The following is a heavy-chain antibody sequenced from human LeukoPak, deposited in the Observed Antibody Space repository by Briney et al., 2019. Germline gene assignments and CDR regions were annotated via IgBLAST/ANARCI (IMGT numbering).Heavy chain of an antibody. Sequence: GGSLRLSCAASGFTFSSYGMHWVRQAPGKGLEWVAVISYDGSNKYYADSVKGRFTISRDNSKNTLYLQMNSLRAEDTAVYYCAIHRSYGDYGYFDYWGQGTLVTVSS. CDR2: ISYDGSNK. CDR3: AIHRSYGDYGYFDY. D-gene: IGHD4-17*01. J-gene: IGHJ4*02. V-gene: IGHV3-30*03. CDR1: GFTFSSYG.